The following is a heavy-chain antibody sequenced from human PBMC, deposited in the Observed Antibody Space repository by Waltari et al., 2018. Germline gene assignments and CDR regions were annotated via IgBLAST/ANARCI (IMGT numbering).Heavy chain of an antibody. CDR2: INHSGST. CDR3: ARRLKWPPKTPFDY. V-gene: IGHV4-34*01. CDR1: GGSFSGYY. D-gene: IGHD5-12*01. Sequence: QVQLQQWGAGLLKPSETLSLTCAVSGGSFSGYYWNWIRQPPGKGLEWIGEINHSGSTNYNPSLKSRVTISVDTSKNQFSLKLSSVTAADTAVYYCARRLKWPPKTPFDYWGQGTLVTVSS. J-gene: IGHJ4*02.